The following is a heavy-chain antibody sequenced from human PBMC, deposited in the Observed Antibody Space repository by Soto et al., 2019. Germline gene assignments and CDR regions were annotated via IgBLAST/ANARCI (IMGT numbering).Heavy chain of an antibody. J-gene: IGHJ6*02. CDR1: GYTFTSYA. CDR2: INAGNGNT. V-gene: IGHV1-3*01. CDR3: ARETKVTKRQMTHYYYGMDL. D-gene: IGHD4-17*01. Sequence: ASVKVSCKASGYTFTSYAMHWVRQAPGQRLEWMGWINAGNGNTKYSQKFQGRVTITRDTSASTAYMELSSLRSEDTAVYYCARETKVTKRQMTHYYYGMDLWGQGTTVTVSS.